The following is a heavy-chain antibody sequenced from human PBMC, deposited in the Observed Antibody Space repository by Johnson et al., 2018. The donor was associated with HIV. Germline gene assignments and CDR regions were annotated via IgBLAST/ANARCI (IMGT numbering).Heavy chain of an antibody. J-gene: IGHJ3*02. CDR1: GFSVSGNY. V-gene: IGHV3-20*04. D-gene: IGHD3-10*01. CDR2: ITWNGGSS. CDR3: ARELTYYYGSGRYPAGLDAFGI. Sequence: EVQLVESGGGLVQPGRSLRLSCAASGFSVSGNYMSWVRQVPGKGLEWVSGITWNGGSSTYADSVKGRFTISRDNAKDSLYLQMNSLRAEDTALYYRARELTYYYGSGRYPAGLDAFGIWGEATMVTVSS.